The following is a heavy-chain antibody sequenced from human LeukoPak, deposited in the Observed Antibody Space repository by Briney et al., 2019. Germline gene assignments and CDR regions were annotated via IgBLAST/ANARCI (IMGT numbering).Heavy chain of an antibody. CDR2: INYSGST. J-gene: IGHJ4*02. CDR3: ARLNGGY. CDR1: GGSISNYY. V-gene: IGHV4-59*08. D-gene: IGHD1-1*01. Sequence: SETLSLTCTVSGGSISNYYWSWIRQPPGRGLEWIGYINYSGSTNYNPSLKSRVTISVDTSKNQFSPKVTSVTAADTAVYYCARLNGGYWGQGTLVTVSS.